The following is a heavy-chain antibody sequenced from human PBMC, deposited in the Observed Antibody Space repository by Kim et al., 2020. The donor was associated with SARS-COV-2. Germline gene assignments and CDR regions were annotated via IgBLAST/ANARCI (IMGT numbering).Heavy chain of an antibody. CDR3: AKELPPGDSSGWPYYYYGMGV. J-gene: IGHJ6*02. V-gene: IGHV3-30*18. CDR2: ISYDGSNK. CDR1: GFTFSSYG. Sequence: GGSLRLSCAASGFTFSSYGMHWVRQAPGKGLEWVAVISYDGSNKYYADSVKGRFTTSRDNSKNTLYLQMNSLRAEDTAVYYCAKELPPGDSSGWPYYYYGMGVLGQGTTVTVS. D-gene: IGHD6-19*01.